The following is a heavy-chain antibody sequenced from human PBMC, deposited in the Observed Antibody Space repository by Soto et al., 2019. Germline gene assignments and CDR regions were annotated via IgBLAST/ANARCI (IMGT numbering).Heavy chain of an antibody. CDR2: IKEDGSEK. CDR1: GFTFSTYW. V-gene: IGHV3-7*03. D-gene: IGHD1-26*01. CDR3: ARDKVVGPTTLDY. Sequence: GGSLRLSSVVSGFTFSTYWMSWVRQAPGKGLEWVANIKEDGSEKYYLDSVKGRFTIYRDNAKNSLYLQMNSLRAEDTAVYYCARDKVVGPTTLDYWGQGTLVTVSS. J-gene: IGHJ4*02.